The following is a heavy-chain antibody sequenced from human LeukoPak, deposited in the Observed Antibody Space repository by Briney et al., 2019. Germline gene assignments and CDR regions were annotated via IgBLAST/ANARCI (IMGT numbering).Heavy chain of an antibody. CDR3: ARTKSGYDPHRRGGYFDY. Sequence: SDTLSLTCAVYGGSFSGYYWSWIRQPPGKGLEWIGEINHSGSTNYNASLKSRLTISVDTSKNQFSLKLSSVTAADTAVYYCARTKSGYDPHRRGGYFDYWGQGTLVTVSS. J-gene: IGHJ4*02. V-gene: IGHV4-34*01. D-gene: IGHD5-12*01. CDR1: GGSFSGYY. CDR2: INHSGST.